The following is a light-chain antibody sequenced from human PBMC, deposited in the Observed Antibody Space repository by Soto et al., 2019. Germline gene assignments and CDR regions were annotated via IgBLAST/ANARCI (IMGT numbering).Light chain of an antibody. CDR3: QQSYSAPQT. CDR1: QSISNH. V-gene: IGKV1-39*01. Sequence: DIQMTQSPSSLSASVEDRVIITCRASQSISNHLNWYQQKPGKAPKLLIFAASSLQSGVPSRFSGSRSGPDFTLTISSLQPEDFATYYCQQSYSAPQTFGQGTKVE. CDR2: AAS. J-gene: IGKJ1*01.